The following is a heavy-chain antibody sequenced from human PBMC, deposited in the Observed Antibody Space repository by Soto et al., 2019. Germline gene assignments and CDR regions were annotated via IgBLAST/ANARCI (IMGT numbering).Heavy chain of an antibody. D-gene: IGHD1-26*01. CDR3: XXXXXVGATPDGANX. J-gene: IGHJ4*02. CDR1: GFTFSSYG. Sequence: EVQLLESGGXLVQPGGSLRLSCAASGFTFSSYGMNWVRQAPGKGLEWVSGIRSDGDTTYNADSVKGXXXXXXXTXXXXXXXXXXXXXXXXXXXXXXXXXXXVGATPDGANXWGQGTXVTVS. CDR2: IRSDGDTT. V-gene: IGHV3-23*01.